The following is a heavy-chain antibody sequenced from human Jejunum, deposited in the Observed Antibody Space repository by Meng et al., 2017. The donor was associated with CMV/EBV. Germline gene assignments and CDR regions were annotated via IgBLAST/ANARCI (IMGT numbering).Heavy chain of an antibody. V-gene: IGHV5-51*01. D-gene: IGHD5-18*01. J-gene: IGHJ4*02. Sequence: WKGSGYSFTSHWIGWVRQMPGKGLEWMGITYPGDSDTRYSPSFQGQVTISADNSITTAYLQWSSLKASDTAMYYCTLGIQLWLIDYWGQGTLVTVSS. CDR2: TYPGDSDT. CDR1: GYSFTSHW. CDR3: TLGIQLWLIDY.